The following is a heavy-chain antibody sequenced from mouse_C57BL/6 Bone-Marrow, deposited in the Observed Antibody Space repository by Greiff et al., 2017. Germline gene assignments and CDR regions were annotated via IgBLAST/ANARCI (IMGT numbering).Heavy chain of an antibody. J-gene: IGHJ4*01. CDR2: ISDGGSYT. CDR3: ARAPSYYAMDY. Sequence: EVQVVESGGGLVKPGGSLKLSCAASGFTFSSYAMSWVRQTPEKRLEWVATISDGGSYTYYPDNVKGRFTISRDNAKNNLYLQMSHLKSEDTAMYYCARAPSYYAMDYWGQGTSVTVSS. CDR1: GFTFSSYA. V-gene: IGHV5-4*01.